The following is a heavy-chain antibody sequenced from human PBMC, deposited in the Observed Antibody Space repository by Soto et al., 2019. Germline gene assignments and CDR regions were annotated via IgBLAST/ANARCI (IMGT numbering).Heavy chain of an antibody. CDR3: AKDSSNYYYYMDV. CDR1: GFTFSSYA. J-gene: IGHJ6*03. Sequence: GGSLRLSCAASGFTFSSYAMSWVRQAPGKGLEWVSAISGSGGTTYYADSVKGRFTISRDNSKNTLFLQMNSLRAEDTAVYYCAKDSSNYYYYMDVWGKGTTVTVSS. V-gene: IGHV3-23*01. CDR2: ISGSGGTT.